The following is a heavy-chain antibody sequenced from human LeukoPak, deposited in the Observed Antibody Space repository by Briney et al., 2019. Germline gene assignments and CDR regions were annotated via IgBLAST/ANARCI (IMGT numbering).Heavy chain of an antibody. CDR2: IYYSGST. D-gene: IGHD6-19*01. CDR3: ASTLGVAVAAYFDY. CDR1: GGSISSSSYY. V-gene: IGHV4-39*07. Sequence: SETLSLTCTVSGGSISSSSYYWGWIRQPPGKGLEWIGSIYYSGSTYYNPSLKSRVTISVDTSKNQFSLKLSSVTAADTAVYYCASTLGVAVAAYFDYWGQGTLVTVSS. J-gene: IGHJ4*02.